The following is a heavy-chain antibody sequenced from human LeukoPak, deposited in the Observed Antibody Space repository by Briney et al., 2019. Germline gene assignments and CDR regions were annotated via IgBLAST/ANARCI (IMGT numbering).Heavy chain of an antibody. CDR1: GGSFSCYY. Sequence: SETLSLTCAGYGGSFSCYYWSWIRQPRWKGLEWIGEINQSGSTNYNPSLKSRGTISVDTSKNQVSLELSTVTAAYTGVEYFARKGRLPFFPWGPGTLVTVSS. V-gene: IGHV4-34*01. CDR3: ARKGRLPFFP. D-gene: IGHD6-25*01. CDR2: INQSGST. J-gene: IGHJ5*02.